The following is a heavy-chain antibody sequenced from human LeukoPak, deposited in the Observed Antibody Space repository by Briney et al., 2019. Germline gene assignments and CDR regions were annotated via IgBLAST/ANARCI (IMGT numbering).Heavy chain of an antibody. CDR1: GFTFSSYA. CDR3: ARSKTQDVDAFDI. V-gene: IGHV3-23*01. Sequence: GGSLRLSCAASGFTFSSYAMSWVRQAPGKGLEWVSTISGSGGSTYYADSVKGRFTISRDNAKNSLYLQMNSLRAEDTAVYYCARSKTQDVDAFDIWGQGTMVTVSS. J-gene: IGHJ3*02. CDR2: ISGSGGST.